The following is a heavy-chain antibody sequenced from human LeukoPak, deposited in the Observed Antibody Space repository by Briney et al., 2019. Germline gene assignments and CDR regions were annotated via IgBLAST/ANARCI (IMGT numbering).Heavy chain of an antibody. Sequence: SSETLSLTRTVSGDSISIYYWSWIRQPPGKGLEWIGYIYNSGSTNYNPSLKSRVTISVDTSKNQFSLKLSSVTAADTAVYYCARDRSGWYKNWFDPWGQGTLVTVSS. CDR2: IYNSGST. J-gene: IGHJ5*02. V-gene: IGHV4-59*01. CDR3: ARDRSGWYKNWFDP. D-gene: IGHD6-19*01. CDR1: GDSISIYY.